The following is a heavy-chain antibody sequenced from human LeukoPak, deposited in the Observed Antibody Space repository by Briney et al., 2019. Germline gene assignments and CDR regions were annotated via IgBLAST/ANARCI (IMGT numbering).Heavy chain of an antibody. V-gene: IGHV3-33*01. J-gene: IGHJ3*02. CDR1: GFTFSSYG. CDR2: IWYDGSNK. CDR3: ASRTRDAFDI. Sequence: GGSLRLSCAASGFTFSSYGMHWVRQAPGNGLEWVAVIWYDGSNKYYADSVKGRFTISRDNSKNTLYLQMNSLRAEDTAVYYCASRTRDAFDIWGQGTMVTVSS.